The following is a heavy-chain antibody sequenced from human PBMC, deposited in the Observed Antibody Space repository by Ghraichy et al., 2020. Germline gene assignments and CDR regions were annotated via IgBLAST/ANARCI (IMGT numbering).Heavy chain of an antibody. Sequence: SETLSLTCTVSGGSISSYYWSWIRQPPGKGLEWIGYIYYSGSTNYNPSLKSRVTISVDTSKNQFSLKLSSVTAADTAVYYCARFLAAAVGYYFDYWGQGTLVTVSS. J-gene: IGHJ4*02. V-gene: IGHV4-59*01. CDR3: ARFLAAAVGYYFDY. CDR2: IYYSGST. CDR1: GGSISSYY. D-gene: IGHD6-13*01.